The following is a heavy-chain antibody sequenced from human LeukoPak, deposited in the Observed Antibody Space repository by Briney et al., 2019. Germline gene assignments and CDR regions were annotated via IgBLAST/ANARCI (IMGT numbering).Heavy chain of an antibody. Sequence: GGSLRLSCAASGFTFSSYGMHWVRQAPGKGLEWVAVISYDGSNKYYADSVKGRFTISRDNSRNTLYLQMNSLRAEDTAVYYRAKHGANIAAPIPAYYYYYGMDVWGQGTTVTVSS. CDR2: ISYDGSNK. V-gene: IGHV3-30*18. CDR1: GFTFSSYG. J-gene: IGHJ6*02. D-gene: IGHD6-13*01. CDR3: AKHGANIAAPIPAYYYYYGMDV.